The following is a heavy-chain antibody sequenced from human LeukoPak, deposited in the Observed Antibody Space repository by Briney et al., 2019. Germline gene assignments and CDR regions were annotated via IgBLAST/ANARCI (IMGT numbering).Heavy chain of an antibody. J-gene: IGHJ4*02. D-gene: IGHD1-26*01. Sequence: GGSLRLSCAASGFTFSSYWMHWVRQAPGKGLVWVSRINSDGSSTSYADSVKGRFTISRDNAKNSLYLQMNSLRAEDTAVYYCARVKWELSFYIDYWGQGTLVTVSS. CDR2: INSDGSST. V-gene: IGHV3-74*01. CDR3: ARVKWELSFYIDY. CDR1: GFTFSSYW.